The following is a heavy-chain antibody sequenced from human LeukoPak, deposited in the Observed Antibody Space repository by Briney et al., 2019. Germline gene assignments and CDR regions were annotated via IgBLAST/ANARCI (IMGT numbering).Heavy chain of an antibody. Sequence: GGSLRLSCAASGFTFSSYWMHWVRQAPGKGLVWVSRINSDGSSTSYADSVKGRFTISRDNAKNTLYLQMTNLRVDDTALYYCAIDPNWETHNWGQGVLVTVSS. D-gene: IGHD7-27*01. CDR3: AIDPNWETHN. CDR2: INSDGSST. V-gene: IGHV3-74*01. CDR1: GFTFSSYW. J-gene: IGHJ4*02.